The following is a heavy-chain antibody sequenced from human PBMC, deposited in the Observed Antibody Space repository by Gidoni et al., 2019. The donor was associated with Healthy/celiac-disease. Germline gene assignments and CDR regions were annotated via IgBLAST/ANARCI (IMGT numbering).Heavy chain of an antibody. CDR2: ISGSGGST. D-gene: IGHD4-17*01. CDR3: AKEGDDYGDYLIYYYYGMDV. J-gene: IGHJ6*02. CDR1: GFTFSSSA. V-gene: IGHV3-23*01. Sequence: EVQLLESGGGLVQPGGSLRLSCAAPGFTFSSSAMSWVRQAPGKGLEWVSAISGSGGSTYYADSVKGRFTISRDNSKNTLYLQMNSLRAEDTAVYYCAKEGDDYGDYLIYYYYGMDVWGQGTTVTVSS.